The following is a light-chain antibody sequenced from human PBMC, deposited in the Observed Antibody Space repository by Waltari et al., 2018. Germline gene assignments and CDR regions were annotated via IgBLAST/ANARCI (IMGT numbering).Light chain of an antibody. V-gene: IGLV2-11*01. CDR3: CSYAGSYTFV. CDR2: DFV. J-gene: IGLJ7*01. CDR1: SRDVGNYHF. Sequence: QSALTQPRSVSGSPGQSVTISCSGTSRDVGNYHFVSWYQQHPGTPPKLLIYDFVKRPSGVPDRFSGSKSGNTASLTISGLQTEDEADYYCCSYAGSYTFVFGGGTQLTVL.